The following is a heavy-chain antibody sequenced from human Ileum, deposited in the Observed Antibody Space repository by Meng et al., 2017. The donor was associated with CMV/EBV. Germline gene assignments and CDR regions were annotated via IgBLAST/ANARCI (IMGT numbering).Heavy chain of an antibody. Sequence: GESLKISCSASGFTFNNYAMTWVRQAPGKGLEWVANINEDGSAKHYVESVKGRFTISRDNAKNSLFLQMNTLRVEDTAVYYCARPPARMLDYWGQGELVTVSS. J-gene: IGHJ4*02. D-gene: IGHD2-2*01. CDR1: GFTFNNYA. V-gene: IGHV3-7*01. CDR2: INEDGSAK. CDR3: ARPPARMLDY.